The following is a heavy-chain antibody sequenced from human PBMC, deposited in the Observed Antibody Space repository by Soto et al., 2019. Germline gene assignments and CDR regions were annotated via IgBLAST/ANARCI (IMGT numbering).Heavy chain of an antibody. J-gene: IGHJ4*02. Sequence: PSETLFLTCAVYGGSFSGYYWSWIRQPPGKGLEWIGEINHSGSTNYIPSLKSRVTISVDTSKNQFSLKLSSVTAADTAVYFCARHPNHRYCSGGSCYSYWGQGTLVTVSS. V-gene: IGHV4-34*01. D-gene: IGHD2-15*01. CDR2: INHSGST. CDR3: ARHPNHRYCSGGSCYSY. CDR1: GGSFSGYY.